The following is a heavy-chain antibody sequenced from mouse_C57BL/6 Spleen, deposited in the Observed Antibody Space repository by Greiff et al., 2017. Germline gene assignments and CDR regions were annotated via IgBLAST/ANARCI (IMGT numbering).Heavy chain of an antibody. CDR1: GFTFSDYG. J-gene: IGHJ2*01. CDR2: ISSGSSTI. CDR3: ARGFTTVVPFDY. D-gene: IGHD1-1*01. Sequence: EVKLVESGGGLVKPGGSLKLSCAASGFTFSDYGMHWVRQAPEKGLEWVAYISSGSSTIYYADTVKGRFTISRDNAKNTLFLQMTSLRSEDTAMYYCARGFTTVVPFDYWGQGTTLTVSS. V-gene: IGHV5-17*01.